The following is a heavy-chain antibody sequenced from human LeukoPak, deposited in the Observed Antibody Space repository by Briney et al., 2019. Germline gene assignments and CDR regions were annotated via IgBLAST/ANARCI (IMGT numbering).Heavy chain of an antibody. V-gene: IGHV4-38-2*02. Sequence: SETLSLTCTVSGYSISSGYFWGWIRQPPGKGLEWIGSIYHSGSTYYNPSLKSRVTISVDTSKNQFSLKLSSVTAADTAVYYCARWGGEGADDAFDIWGQGTMVTVSS. CDR1: GYSISSGYF. CDR3: ARWGGEGADDAFDI. D-gene: IGHD1-26*01. J-gene: IGHJ3*02. CDR2: IYHSGST.